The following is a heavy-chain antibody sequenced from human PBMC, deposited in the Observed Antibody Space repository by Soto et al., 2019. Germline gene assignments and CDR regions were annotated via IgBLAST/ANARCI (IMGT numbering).Heavy chain of an antibody. CDR1: GYTFINYY. CDR3: ARSFVVPAAIDYYYYYMDV. D-gene: IGHD2-2*01. CDR2: INPNGGST. V-gene: IGHV1-46*01. J-gene: IGHJ6*03. Sequence: ASVKVSCKASGYTFINYYMHWVRQAPGQGLEWMGIINPNGGSTTYAQKFQGRVTLTRDTSTNTVNMELSSLRSEDTAVYYCARSFVVPAAIDYYYYYMDVWGKGTTVIVSS.